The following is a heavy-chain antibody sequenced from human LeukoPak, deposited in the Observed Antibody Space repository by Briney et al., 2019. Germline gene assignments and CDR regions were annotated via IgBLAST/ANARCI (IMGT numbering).Heavy chain of an antibody. J-gene: IGHJ3*02. CDR3: ARHGRYRFDAFDI. CDR1: GGSFSGYY. Sequence: PSETPSLTSAVHGGSFSGYYWSWIRQPPGKGLWWIGEINDSGSTNYNPSLKSRVTISVDTSKYQFSLRLSSVTAADTAVYYCARHGRYRFDAFDIWGQGTMVTVSS. CDR2: INDSGST. D-gene: IGHD5-12*01. V-gene: IGHV4-34*01.